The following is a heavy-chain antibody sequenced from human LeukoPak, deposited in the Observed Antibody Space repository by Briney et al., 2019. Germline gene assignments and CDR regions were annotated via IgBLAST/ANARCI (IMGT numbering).Heavy chain of an antibody. Sequence: GGSLRLSCAASGFTFSSYGMHWVRQAPGKGLEWVAVIAYDGSNKYYADSVKGRFTISRDNSKNALYLQMNSLRTEDTAVYYCAKGGYSSSWYISFDSWGQGTMVTVSS. D-gene: IGHD6-13*01. V-gene: IGHV3-30*18. CDR3: AKGGYSSSWYISFDS. CDR2: IAYDGSNK. CDR1: GFTFSSYG. J-gene: IGHJ3*02.